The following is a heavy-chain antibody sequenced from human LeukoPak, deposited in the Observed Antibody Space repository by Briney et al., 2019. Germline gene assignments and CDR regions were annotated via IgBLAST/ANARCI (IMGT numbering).Heavy chain of an antibody. CDR2: IYSGGGT. V-gene: IGHV3-53*01. J-gene: IGHJ4*02. CDR3: ARSIPTGSGYSYGEGGFDY. Sequence: GGSLRLSCAASGFTVSSNYMSWVRQAPGKGLEWVSVIYSGGGTYYADSVKGRFTISRDNSKNTLYLQMNSLRAEDTAVYYCARSIPTGSGYSYGEGGFDYWGQGTLVTVSS. D-gene: IGHD5-18*01. CDR1: GFTVSSNY.